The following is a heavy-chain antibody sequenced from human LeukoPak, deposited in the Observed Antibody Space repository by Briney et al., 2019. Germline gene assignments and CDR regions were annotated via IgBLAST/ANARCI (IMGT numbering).Heavy chain of an antibody. CDR2: MNPNSDNT. V-gene: IGHV1-8*02. CDR3: AKRGHSYGDFDY. Sequence: GASVKVSCKASGGTFSSYAISWVRQATGQGLEWMGWMNPNSDNTGYAQKFQARVTMTRNTSISTAYMELSNLRSEDTAVYYCAKRGHSYGDFDYWGQGTLVTVSS. J-gene: IGHJ4*02. CDR1: GGTFSSYA. D-gene: IGHD5-18*01.